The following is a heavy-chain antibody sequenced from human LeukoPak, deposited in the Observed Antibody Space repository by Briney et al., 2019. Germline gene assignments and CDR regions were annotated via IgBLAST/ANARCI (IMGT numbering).Heavy chain of an antibody. J-gene: IGHJ5*02. CDR3: AKDGHYGLDDFWSGPRWFDP. V-gene: IGHV3-23*01. D-gene: IGHD3-3*01. CDR2: ISGSGGST. CDR1: GFTFSSYA. Sequence: PGGSLRLSCAASGFTFSSYAMSWVRQAPGKGLEWVSAISGSGGSTYYADSVKGRFTISRDNSKNTLYLQMNSLRAEDTAVYYCAKDGHYGLDDFWSGPRWFDPWGQGTLVTVSS.